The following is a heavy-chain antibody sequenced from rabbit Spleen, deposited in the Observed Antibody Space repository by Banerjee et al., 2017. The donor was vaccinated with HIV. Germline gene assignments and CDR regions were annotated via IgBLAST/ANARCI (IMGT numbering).Heavy chain of an antibody. CDR2: IYAGSSGSA. V-gene: IGHV1S45*01. CDR1: GFSFSSNYY. J-gene: IGHJ4*01. Sequence: QEQLVESGGDLVQPEGSLTLTCTASGFSFSSNYYMCWVRQAPGKGLEWIACIYAGSSGSAYYASWAKGRFTISKTSSTTVTLQMTSLTAADTATYFCARGVDSVGSDHVNLWGPGTLVTVS. D-gene: IGHD4-2*01. CDR3: ARGVDSVGSDHVNL.